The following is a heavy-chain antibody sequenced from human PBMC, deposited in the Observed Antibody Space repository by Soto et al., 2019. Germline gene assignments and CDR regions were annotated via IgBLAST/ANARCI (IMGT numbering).Heavy chain of an antibody. CDR1: GFTFSSYG. J-gene: IGHJ6*02. CDR3: ARDLTTEPYYYFYGMDV. CDR2: IWYDGSNK. D-gene: IGHD3-22*01. Sequence: QVQLVESGGGVVQPGRSLRLSCAASGFTFSSYGMHWVRQAPGKGLEWVAVIWYDGSNKYYADSVKGRFTISRDNSKNTLYLPMNSLRAEDTAVYYCARDLTTEPYYYFYGMDVWGQGTTVTVSS. V-gene: IGHV3-33*01.